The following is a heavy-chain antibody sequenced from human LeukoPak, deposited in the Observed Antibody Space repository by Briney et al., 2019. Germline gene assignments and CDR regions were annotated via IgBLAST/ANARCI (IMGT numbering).Heavy chain of an antibody. CDR2: ISSSSTYI. CDR3: ATHPPTVITY. D-gene: IGHD4-17*01. Sequence: GGSLRLSCAASGFTFSTYAMSWARQAPGKGLEWVSSISSSSTYIYYADSVKGRFIISRDNAKNSLYLQMNSLRAEDTAVYYCATHPPTVITYWGQGTLVTVSP. CDR1: GFTFSTYA. J-gene: IGHJ4*02. V-gene: IGHV3-21*01.